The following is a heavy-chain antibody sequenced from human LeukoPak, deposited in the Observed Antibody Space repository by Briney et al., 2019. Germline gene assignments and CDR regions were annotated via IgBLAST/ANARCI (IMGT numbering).Heavy chain of an antibody. J-gene: IGHJ5*02. D-gene: IGHD3-22*01. Sequence: SETLSLTCAVYGGSFSGYYWSWIRQPPGKGLEWIGEINHSGSTNYNPSPKSRVTISVDTSKNQFSLKLSSVTAADTAVYYCAREGYYYDSTTLGFDPWGQGTLVTVSS. V-gene: IGHV4-34*01. CDR3: AREGYYYDSTTLGFDP. CDR1: GGSFSGYY. CDR2: INHSGST.